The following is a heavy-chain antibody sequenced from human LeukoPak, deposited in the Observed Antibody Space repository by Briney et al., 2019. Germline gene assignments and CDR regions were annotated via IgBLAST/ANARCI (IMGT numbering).Heavy chain of an antibody. D-gene: IGHD2-8*01. CDR1: GASINDYY. CDR2: VYHTGTS. Sequence: PSETLSLTCSVSGASINDYYWTWIRQPPGKGLEWIGYVYHTGTSGYHPSLKSRVAMSLDTSKNQVSLKLSSATAADTAVYFCTRVVNGGHFDYWGQGTLVTVSS. J-gene: IGHJ4*02. V-gene: IGHV4-59*01. CDR3: TRVVNGGHFDY.